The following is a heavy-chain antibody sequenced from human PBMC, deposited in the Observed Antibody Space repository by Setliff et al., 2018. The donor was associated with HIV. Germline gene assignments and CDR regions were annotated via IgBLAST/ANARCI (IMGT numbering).Heavy chain of an antibody. Sequence: PSETLSLTCTVSGGFISSSSYYWGWIRQPPGKGLEWIGSIYYSGGTYCNPSLKSRVTISVDTSKNQFSLKLSSVTAAATAVYYCARDQGYSYGFYAFDIWGQGTMVTVSS. V-gene: IGHV4-39*07. CDR2: IYYSGGT. CDR3: ARDQGYSYGFYAFDI. CDR1: GGFISSSSYY. J-gene: IGHJ3*02. D-gene: IGHD5-18*01.